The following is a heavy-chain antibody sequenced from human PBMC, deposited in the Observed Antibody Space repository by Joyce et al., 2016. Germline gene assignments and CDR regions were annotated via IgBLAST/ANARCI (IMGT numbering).Heavy chain of an antibody. CDR2: IYYSGST. J-gene: IGHJ5*02. V-gene: IGHV4-39*07. CDR3: ARDPSNWFDP. CDR1: GGSITSPTYY. Sequence: QLHLQESGPGLVKPSETLSLTCTVSGGSITSPTYYWAWIRQPPGKGLEGMGSIYYSGSTYYNPPLKSRVTISVDTSKNQFSLKVSSVTDADTAVYYCARDPSNWFDPWGQGTLVTVSS.